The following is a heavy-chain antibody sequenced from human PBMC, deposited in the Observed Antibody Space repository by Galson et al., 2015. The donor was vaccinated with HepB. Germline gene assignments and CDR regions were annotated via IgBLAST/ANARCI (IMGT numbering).Heavy chain of an antibody. CDR2: ISSNGGST. Sequence: SLRLSCAASGFTFSSYAMHWVRQAPGKGLEYVSAISSNGGSTYYADSVKGRFTISRDNSKNTLYLQMSSLRAEDTAVYYCVKAPYGSSWTDWGQGTLVTVSS. V-gene: IGHV3-64D*06. D-gene: IGHD6-13*01. CDR1: GFTFSSYA. J-gene: IGHJ4*02. CDR3: VKAPYGSSWTD.